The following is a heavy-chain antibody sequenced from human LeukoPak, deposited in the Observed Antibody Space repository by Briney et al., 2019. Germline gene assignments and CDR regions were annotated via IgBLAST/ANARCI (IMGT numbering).Heavy chain of an antibody. V-gene: IGHV4-30-2*01. CDR2: IYHSGST. D-gene: IGHD4-23*01. Sequence: SETLSLTCAVSGGSISSGGYSWSWIRQPPGKGLEWIGYIYHSGSTYYNPSLKSRVTISVDRSKNQFSLKLSSVTAADTAVYYYASMTTVVRDAFDIWGQGTMVTVSS. CDR1: GGSISSGGYS. CDR3: ASMTTVVRDAFDI. J-gene: IGHJ3*02.